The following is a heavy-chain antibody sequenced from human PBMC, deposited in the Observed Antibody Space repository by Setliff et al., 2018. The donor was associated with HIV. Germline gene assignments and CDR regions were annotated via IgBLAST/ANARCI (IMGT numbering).Heavy chain of an antibody. CDR1: DNSITNYY. J-gene: IGHJ3*01. Sequence: SQTLSLTCTVSDNSITNYYWNWIRQPPGKGLEWIGYMHYSGRTSYNPSLKSRVTTSVNTSKNQLSLNLSSVTAADTAVYYCARWGETTGIKAFDLWGQGTMVTVSS. CDR2: MHYSGRT. D-gene: IGHD1-1*01. CDR3: ARWGETTGIKAFDL. V-gene: IGHV4-59*01.